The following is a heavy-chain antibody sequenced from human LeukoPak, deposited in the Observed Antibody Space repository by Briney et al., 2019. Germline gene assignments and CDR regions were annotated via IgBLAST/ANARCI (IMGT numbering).Heavy chain of an antibody. J-gene: IGHJ4*02. CDR2: INPNNGGT. D-gene: IGHD6-6*01. CDR1: GYTFSGYY. Sequence: ASVKVSCKASGYTFSGYYMNWVRQAPGQGLEWMGWINPNNGGTNSAQKFQGRVTMTRDTSISTAYMELSRLRSDDTAVYYCARLSSSLGDDYWGQGTLVTVSS. V-gene: IGHV1-2*02. CDR3: ARLSSSLGDDY.